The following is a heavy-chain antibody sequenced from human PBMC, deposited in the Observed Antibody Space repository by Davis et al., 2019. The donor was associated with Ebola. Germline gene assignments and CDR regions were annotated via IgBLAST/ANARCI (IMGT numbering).Heavy chain of an antibody. J-gene: IGHJ4*02. V-gene: IGHV1-2*06. CDR3: ARDSMLGSWYY. D-gene: IGHD6-13*01. CDR1: GYTFTYRY. Sequence: ASVKVSCKASGYTFTYRYLHWVRQAPGQGLEWMGRINPNSGGTNYAQKFQGRVTMTRDTSISTAYMEVSRLRSDDTAVYYCARDSMLGSWYYWGQGTLVAVSS. CDR2: INPNSGGT.